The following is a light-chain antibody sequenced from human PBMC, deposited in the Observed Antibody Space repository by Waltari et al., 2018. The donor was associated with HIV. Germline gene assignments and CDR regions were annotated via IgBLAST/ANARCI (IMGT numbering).Light chain of an antibody. CDR1: SGDVGGYNF. Sequence: QSALTQTASVSGSPGKSVTISCTGTSGDVGGYNFVAWYQQHPGKAPKLIIYEVTYRPSGVSDRFSGSKSGNTASLTISGLQAEDEADYYCCSYTSSNTYDFGTGTTVTVL. CDR3: CSYTSSNTYD. V-gene: IGLV2-14*03. J-gene: IGLJ1*01. CDR2: EVT.